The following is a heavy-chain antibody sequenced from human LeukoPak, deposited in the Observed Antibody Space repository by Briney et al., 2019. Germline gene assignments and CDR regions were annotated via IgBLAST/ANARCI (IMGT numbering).Heavy chain of an antibody. Sequence: ASVKVSCKASGGTFSTYAISWVRQAPGQGLEWMGGIIPIFATANYAQKFQGRVTITADESTSTAYMELSSLRSEDTAVYYCARGEGPGSYNAFDIWGQGTMVTVSS. CDR1: GGTFSTYA. J-gene: IGHJ3*02. D-gene: IGHD1-26*01. CDR2: IIPIFATA. CDR3: ARGEGPGSYNAFDI. V-gene: IGHV1-69*13.